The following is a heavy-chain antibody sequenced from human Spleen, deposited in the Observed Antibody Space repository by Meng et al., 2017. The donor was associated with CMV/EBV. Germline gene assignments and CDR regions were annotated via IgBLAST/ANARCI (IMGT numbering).Heavy chain of an antibody. CDR3: ARGGASDTAYVDY. J-gene: IGHJ4*02. V-gene: IGHV4-39*07. CDR1: GDTISSSSYY. D-gene: IGHD5-18*01. CDR2: IYFSGTT. Sequence: TVSGDTISSSSYYWGWIRQPPGKGLEWIGNIYFSGTTSYNPSLKSRVTISVDTSKNQFSLRLSSVTAADTAVYHCARGGASDTAYVDYWGQGTLVTVSS.